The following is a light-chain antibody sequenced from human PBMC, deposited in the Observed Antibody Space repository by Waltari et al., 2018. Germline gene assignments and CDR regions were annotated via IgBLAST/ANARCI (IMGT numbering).Light chain of an antibody. CDR3: QQYYSTLPYT. Sequence: DIVMTQSPDSLAVSLGERGTINCKSSQSVLYSSNNKNYLAWYQQKPGQPPKLLIYWASTRESGVPDRFSGSGSGTDFTLTISSLQAEDVAVYYCQQYYSTLPYTFGQGTKLEIK. V-gene: IGKV4-1*01. CDR2: WAS. J-gene: IGKJ2*01. CDR1: QSVLYSSNNKNY.